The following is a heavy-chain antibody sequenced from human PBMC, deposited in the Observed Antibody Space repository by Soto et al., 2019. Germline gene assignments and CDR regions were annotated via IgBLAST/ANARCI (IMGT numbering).Heavy chain of an antibody. V-gene: IGHV4-59*01. CDR3: ARVREYSGYDSGAFDS. D-gene: IGHD5-12*01. CDR2: IYYSGST. J-gene: IGHJ3*02. Sequence: SETLSLTCTVSGGSISSYYWSWIRQPPGKGLEWIGYIYYSGSTNYNPSLKSRVTISVDTSKNQFSLKLSSVTAADTAVYYCARVREYSGYDSGAFDSWGQGTMVTVSS. CDR1: GGSISSYY.